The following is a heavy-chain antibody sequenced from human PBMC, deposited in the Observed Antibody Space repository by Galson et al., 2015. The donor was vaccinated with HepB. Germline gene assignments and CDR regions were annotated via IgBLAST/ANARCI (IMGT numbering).Heavy chain of an antibody. V-gene: IGHV3-7*03. CDR3: ARDRNYQDTSGYYYDAFDL. D-gene: IGHD3-22*01. J-gene: IGHJ3*01. CDR1: GFSFSNYW. CDR2: IKGDGSKS. Sequence: SLRLSCAASGFSFSNYWMAWVRQAPGKGLEWVANIKGDGSKSSYVDSVRGRFTISRDTAQNSVSLQMSTLRAGDTAVYYCARDRNYQDTSGYYYDAFDLWGQGTMVTVSA.